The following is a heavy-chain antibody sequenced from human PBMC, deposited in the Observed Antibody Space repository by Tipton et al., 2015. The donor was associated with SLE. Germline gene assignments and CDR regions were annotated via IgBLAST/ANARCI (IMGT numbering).Heavy chain of an antibody. CDR1: GFTVSSNY. CDR2: ISSSSSYT. Sequence: SLRLSCAASGFTVSSNYMSWIRQAPGKGLEWVSYISSSSSYTNYADSVKGRFTISRDNAKNSLYLQMNSLRAEDTAVYYCARDLQLGRGGYYYYYMDVWGKGTTVTVSS. CDR3: ARDLQLGRGGYYYYYMDV. J-gene: IGHJ6*03. D-gene: IGHD6-13*01. V-gene: IGHV3-11*06.